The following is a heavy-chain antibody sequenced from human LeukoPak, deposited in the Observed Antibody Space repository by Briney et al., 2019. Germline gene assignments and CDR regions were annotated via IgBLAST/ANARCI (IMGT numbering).Heavy chain of an antibody. CDR3: ARRSCSSTSCTLDY. J-gene: IGHJ4*02. CDR1: GFTFSTYE. CDR2: ISGSGGAI. Sequence: GGSLRLSCATSGFTFSTYEMNWVRQAPGKGLEWVSHISGSGGAIYYADSVKGRFTISRDNAKNSLYLQMNSLRAEDTAVYYCARRSCSSTSCTLDYWGQGTLVTVSS. V-gene: IGHV3-48*03. D-gene: IGHD2-2*01.